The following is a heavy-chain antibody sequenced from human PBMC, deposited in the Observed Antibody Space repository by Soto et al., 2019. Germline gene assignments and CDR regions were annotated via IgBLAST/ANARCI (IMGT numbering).Heavy chain of an antibody. CDR1: GGSISSGGYY. V-gene: IGHV4-30-4*08. CDR2: IYYSGST. D-gene: IGHD5-12*01. Sequence: SETLSLTCTVPGGSISSGGYYWSWIRQHPGKGLEWIGYIYYSGSTYYNPSLKSRVTISVDTSKNQFSLKLSSVTAADTAVYYCARDRWLHRNWFDPWGQGTLVTVSS. J-gene: IGHJ5*02. CDR3: ARDRWLHRNWFDP.